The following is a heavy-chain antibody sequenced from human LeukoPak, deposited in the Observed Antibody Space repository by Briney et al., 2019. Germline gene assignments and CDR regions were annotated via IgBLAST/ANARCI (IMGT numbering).Heavy chain of an antibody. CDR1: GFTFSSYG. Sequence: PGGPLRLSCAASGFTFSSYGMHWVRQAPGKGLEWVAFIRYDGSNKYYADSVKGRFTISRDNSKNTLYLQMNSLRAEDTAVYYCAKTPGDYYYYYYYGMDVWGQGTTVTVSS. CDR2: IRYDGSNK. J-gene: IGHJ6*02. V-gene: IGHV3-30*02. CDR3: AKTPGDYYYYYYYGMDV. D-gene: IGHD4-17*01.